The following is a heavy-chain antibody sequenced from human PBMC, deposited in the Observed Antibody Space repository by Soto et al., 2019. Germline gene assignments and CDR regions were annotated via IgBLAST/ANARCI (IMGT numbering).Heavy chain of an antibody. V-gene: IGHV5-51*01. J-gene: IGHJ5*02. D-gene: IGHD3-22*01. CDR3: ARRGDSYDSSVMGFDP. Sequence: PGESLKISFKGSGYSFTSYWIGWVLHMPLKCLEWMGIIYPGDSDTIYSPSFQGQVTISADKSISTAYLQWSSLKASDTAMYYCARRGDSYDSSVMGFDPWGQGTLVPVSS. CDR1: GYSFTSYW. CDR2: IYPGDSDT.